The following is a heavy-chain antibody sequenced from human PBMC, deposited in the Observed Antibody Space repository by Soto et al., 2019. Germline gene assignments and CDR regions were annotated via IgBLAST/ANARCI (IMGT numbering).Heavy chain of an antibody. Sequence: GGSLRLSCAASGFTFSSYGMHWVRQAPGKGLEWVAVISYDGSNKYYADSVKGRFTISRDNSKNTLYLQMNSLRAEDTAVYYCAKDLRAAAGYFDYWGQGTLVTVSS. CDR2: ISYDGSNK. V-gene: IGHV3-30*18. CDR1: GFTFSSYG. J-gene: IGHJ4*02. D-gene: IGHD6-13*01. CDR3: AKDLRAAAGYFDY.